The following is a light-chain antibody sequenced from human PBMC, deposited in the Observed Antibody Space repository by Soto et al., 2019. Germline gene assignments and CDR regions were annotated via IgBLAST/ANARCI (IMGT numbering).Light chain of an antibody. Sequence: IVFTQAPGTLSFSPGERTTLSCRASQSISRYLAWYQQKPGQGPRLLIYGASSRATGTPDRFSGSGSGTDFTLTINRLEPEDFALYYCQQYGSSPPTFGQGTKVDIK. J-gene: IGKJ1*01. CDR3: QQYGSSPPT. CDR1: QSISRY. V-gene: IGKV3-20*01. CDR2: GAS.